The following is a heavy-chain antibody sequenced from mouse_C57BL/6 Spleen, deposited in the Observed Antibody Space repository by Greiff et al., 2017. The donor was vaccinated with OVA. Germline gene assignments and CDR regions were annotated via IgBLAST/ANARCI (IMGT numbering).Heavy chain of an antibody. CDR2: IYPRSGNT. CDR3: ARGRVTTVVAPYYAMDY. J-gene: IGHJ4*01. Sequence: LQESGAELARPGASVKLSCKASGYTFTSYGISWVKQRTGQGLEWIGEIYPRSGNTYYNEKFKGKATLTADKSSSTAYMELRSLTSEDSAVYFCARGRVTTVVAPYYAMDYWGQGTSVTVSS. CDR1: GYTFTSYG. V-gene: IGHV1-81*01. D-gene: IGHD1-1*01.